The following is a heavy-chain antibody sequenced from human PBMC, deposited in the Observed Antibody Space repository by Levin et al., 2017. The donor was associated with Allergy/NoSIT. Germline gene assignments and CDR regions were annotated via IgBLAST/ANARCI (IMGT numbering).Heavy chain of an antibody. D-gene: IGHD4-17*01. V-gene: IGHV4-34*01. J-gene: IGHJ2*01. CDR2: INHSGST. Sequence: PGGSLRLSCAVYVGSFSDFYWSWIRQPPGKGLEWIGEINHSGSTNYNPSLKSRVTMSVDTSKNQFSLKLSSVTAADTAVYFCARGTVTTAGYFDLWGRGTPVTVSS. CDR3: ARGTVTTAGYFDL. CDR1: VGSFSDFY.